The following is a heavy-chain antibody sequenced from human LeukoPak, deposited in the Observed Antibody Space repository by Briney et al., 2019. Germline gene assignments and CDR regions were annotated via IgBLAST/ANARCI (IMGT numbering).Heavy chain of an antibody. V-gene: IGHV4-61*02. Sequence: SETLSLTCTVSGGSISSGSYYWSWIRQPAGKGQEWIGRISTSGSTNYDPSLKSRVTISVDTSKNHVSLKLSSVTAADTAVYYCASGLCFGELSSPTYYYYYLDVWGKGPTVTISS. CDR2: ISTSGST. CDR1: GGSISSGSYY. D-gene: IGHD3-10*01. CDR3: ASGLCFGELSSPTYYYYYLDV. J-gene: IGHJ6*03.